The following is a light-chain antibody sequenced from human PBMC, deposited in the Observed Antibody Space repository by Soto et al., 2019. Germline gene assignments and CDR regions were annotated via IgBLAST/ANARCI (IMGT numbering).Light chain of an antibody. CDR1: QSVSSN. V-gene: IGKV3-15*01. J-gene: IGKJ4*01. Sequence: EIVMTQSTATLSVSPGERATLSCMSSQSVSSNLAWYQQKPGQAPRLLIYGASTRATGIPARFSGSGSGTEFTLTISSLQSEDFAVYYCQQYNNWPPVTFGGGTKVDIK. CDR3: QQYNNWPPVT. CDR2: GAS.